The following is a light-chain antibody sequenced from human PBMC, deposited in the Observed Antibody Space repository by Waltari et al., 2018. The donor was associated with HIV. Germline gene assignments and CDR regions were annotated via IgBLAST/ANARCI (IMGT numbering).Light chain of an antibody. V-gene: IGKV3-20*01. CDR2: GAS. Sequence: EIVLTQSPGTVSLSPGDRATLSCRASQSVTTFLAWFQQKPGQAPRLLIYGASNRATGSPDRFSASGSGTDFILTISRLEPEDFAVYYCQHYGTSPPIYIFGQGTRLQI. CDR3: QHYGTSPPIYI. J-gene: IGKJ2*01. CDR1: QSVTTF.